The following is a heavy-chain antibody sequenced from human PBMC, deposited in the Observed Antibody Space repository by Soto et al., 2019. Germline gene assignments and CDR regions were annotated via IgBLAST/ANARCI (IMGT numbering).Heavy chain of an antibody. CDR3: ARDRSGSLIDY. CDR2: IYYSGST. CDR1: GGSISSYY. D-gene: IGHD1-26*01. Sequence: SETLSLTCTGSGGSISSYYWSWIRQPPGKGLEWIGYIYYSGSTNYNPSLKSRVTISVDTSKNQFSLKLSSVTAADTAVYYCARDRSGSLIDYWGQGTLVPLSS. J-gene: IGHJ4*02. V-gene: IGHV4-59*01.